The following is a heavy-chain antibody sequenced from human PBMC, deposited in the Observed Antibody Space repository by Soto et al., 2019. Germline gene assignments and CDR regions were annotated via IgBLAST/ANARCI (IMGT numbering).Heavy chain of an antibody. CDR1: GFSLSNTTMG. CDR2: IFSNDEK. D-gene: IGHD2-2*01. CDR3: ARGKDSTTWYGGGYNWFEP. V-gene: IGHV2-26*01. J-gene: IGHJ5*02. Sequence: SGPTLVNPTETLTLTCTVSGFSLSNTTMGVSWIRQSPGRALEWLAHIFSNDEKSYSASLKSRLTISKDTSKSQVVLTMTHMDPVDTATYFCARGKDSTTWYGGGYNWFEPWGQGTLVTVS.